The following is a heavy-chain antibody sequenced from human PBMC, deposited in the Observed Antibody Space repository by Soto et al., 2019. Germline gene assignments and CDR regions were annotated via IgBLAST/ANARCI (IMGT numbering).Heavy chain of an antibody. V-gene: IGHV1-69*13. J-gene: IGHJ4*02. CDR3: ARKSLGRRSSLDY. CDR1: GGTXTSYA. Sequence: SXKVSYKASGGTXTSYAISLVRQAPGQGLEWIGGIIPIFGTANYAQKFQGRVTITADESTRTAYMELSSLRSEDTDVYYCARKSLGRRSSLDYWGQGTLVTVS. CDR2: IIPIFGTA. D-gene: IGHD6-6*01.